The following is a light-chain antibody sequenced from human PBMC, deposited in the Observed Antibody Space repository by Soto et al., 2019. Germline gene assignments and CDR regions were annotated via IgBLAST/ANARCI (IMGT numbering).Light chain of an antibody. CDR2: EVS. CDR1: SSDVGNYKY. CDR3: ISYAGSNLWV. J-gene: IGLJ3*02. Sequence: QSALTQSPSASGSPGQSVTISCTGTSSDVGNYKYVSWYQQHPGKAPKLMIYEVSKRPSGVPDRFSGSKSGNTASLTVSGLQVEDEADYYCISYAGSNLWVFGGGTKVTVL. V-gene: IGLV2-8*01.